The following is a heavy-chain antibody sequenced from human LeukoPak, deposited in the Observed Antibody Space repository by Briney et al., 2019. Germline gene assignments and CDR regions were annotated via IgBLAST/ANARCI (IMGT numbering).Heavy chain of an antibody. D-gene: IGHD4-17*01. CDR1: GFTFSSYA. J-gene: IGHJ4*02. Sequence: TGGSLRLSCAASGFTFSSYAMHWVRQAPGKGLEWVAVISYDGSNKYYADSVKGRFTISRDNSKNLPNSKNTLYLQMNSLRAEDTAVYCCARAVTTDYWGQGTLVTVSS. V-gene: IGHV3-30-3*01. CDR2: ISYDGSNK. CDR3: ARAVTTDY.